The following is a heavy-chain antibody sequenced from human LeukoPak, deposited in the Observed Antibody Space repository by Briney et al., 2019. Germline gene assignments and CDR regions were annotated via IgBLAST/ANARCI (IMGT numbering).Heavy chain of an antibody. CDR2: TYYRSQWFI. Sequence: SQTLSLTCAISGDSVSSDSAAWNWIRQSPSRGLEWLGRTYYRSQWFIDYAVSVKTRITIKSDTPRNQFSLELNSVTPEDTGVYYCARGSGYYDTGSFSFVDNWGQGTLVTVSS. CDR1: GDSVSSDSAA. J-gene: IGHJ4*02. CDR3: ARGSGYYDTGSFSFVDN. V-gene: IGHV6-1*01. D-gene: IGHD3-22*01.